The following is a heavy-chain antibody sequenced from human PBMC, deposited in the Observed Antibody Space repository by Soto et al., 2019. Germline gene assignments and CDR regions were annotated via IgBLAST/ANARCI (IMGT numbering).Heavy chain of an antibody. CDR2: ISYDGSNK. CDR1: GFTFSSYG. J-gene: IGHJ4*02. V-gene: IGHV3-30*18. Sequence: PGGSLRLSCAASGFTFSSYGMHWVRQAPGKGLEWVAVISYDGSNKYYADSVKGRFTISRDNSKNTLYLQMNSLRAEDTAVYYCAKLIAAAGTADFDYWGQGTLVTVSS. CDR3: AKLIAAAGTADFDY. D-gene: IGHD6-13*01.